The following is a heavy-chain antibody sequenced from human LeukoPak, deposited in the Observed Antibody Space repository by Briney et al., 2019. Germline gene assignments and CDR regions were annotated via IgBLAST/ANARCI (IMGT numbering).Heavy chain of an antibody. CDR3: ARSCSGGSCFPDS. CDR2: IRYDGSNK. CDR1: GFTFSSYG. V-gene: IGHV3-30*02. Sequence: GGSLRLSCAASGFTFSSYGMHWVRQAPGKGLDWVAFIRYDGSNKNYADSVKGRSTISRDNSKNTLYLQMNSLRAEDTAVYYCARSCSGGSCFPDSWGQGTLVTVSS. D-gene: IGHD2-15*01. J-gene: IGHJ4*02.